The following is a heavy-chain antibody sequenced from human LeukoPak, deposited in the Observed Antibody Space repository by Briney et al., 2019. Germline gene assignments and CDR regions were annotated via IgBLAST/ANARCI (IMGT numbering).Heavy chain of an antibody. CDR3: ARGRDYYDSSGYYYEGTIVDY. Sequence: SETLSLTCTVSGGSISSYYWSWIRQPLGKGLEWIGYIYYSGSTNYNPSPKSRVTISVDTSKNQFSLKLSSVTAADTAVYYCARGRDYYDSSGYYYEGTIVDYWGQGTLVTVSS. D-gene: IGHD3-22*01. V-gene: IGHV4-59*01. J-gene: IGHJ4*02. CDR1: GGSISSYY. CDR2: IYYSGST.